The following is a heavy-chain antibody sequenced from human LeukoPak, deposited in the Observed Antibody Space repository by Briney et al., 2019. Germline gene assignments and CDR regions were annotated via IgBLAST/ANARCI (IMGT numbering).Heavy chain of an antibody. CDR2: IYYSGST. CDR1: GGSISSSSYY. V-gene: IGHV4-39*01. J-gene: IGHJ4*02. Sequence: SETLSLTCTVSGGSISSSSYYWGWIRQPPGKGLEWIGSIYYSGSTYYNPSLKSRVTISVDTSKNQFSLKLNSVTAADTAVYYCARQGLRFLEWLFPYYFDYWGQGTLVTVSS. CDR3: ARQGLRFLEWLFPYYFDY. D-gene: IGHD3-3*01.